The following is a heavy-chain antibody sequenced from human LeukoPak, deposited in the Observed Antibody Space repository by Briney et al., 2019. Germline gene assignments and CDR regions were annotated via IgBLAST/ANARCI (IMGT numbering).Heavy chain of an antibody. Sequence: GGSLRLSCAASGFTFSSYSMNWVRQAPGKGLEWVSYISSSGSTIYYADSVKGRFTISRDNAKNSLYLQMNSLRAEDTAVYYCARVRGGYSYGTGYYYMDVWGKGTTVTVSS. D-gene: IGHD5-18*01. CDR3: ARVRGGYSYGTGYYYMDV. V-gene: IGHV3-48*04. J-gene: IGHJ6*03. CDR2: ISSSGSTI. CDR1: GFTFSSYS.